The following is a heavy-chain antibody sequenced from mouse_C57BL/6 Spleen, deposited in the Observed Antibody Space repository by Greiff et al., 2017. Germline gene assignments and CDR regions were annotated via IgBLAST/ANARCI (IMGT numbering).Heavy chain of an antibody. CDR2: ISDGGSYT. V-gene: IGHV5-4*01. Sequence: EVKVVESGGGLVKPGGSLKLSCAASGFTFSSYAMSWVRQTPEKRLEWVATISDGGSYTYYPDNVKGRFTISRDNAKNNLYLQMSHLKSEDTAMYYCARDSLTGPFDYWGQGTTLTVSS. CDR3: ARDSLTGPFDY. D-gene: IGHD4-1*01. J-gene: IGHJ2*01. CDR1: GFTFSSYA.